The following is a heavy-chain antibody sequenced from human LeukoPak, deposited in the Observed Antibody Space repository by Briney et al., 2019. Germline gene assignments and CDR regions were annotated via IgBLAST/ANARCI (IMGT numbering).Heavy chain of an antibody. CDR1: GFTVSTNY. V-gene: IGHV3-66*02. Sequence: GGSLRLSCTPTGFTVSTNYMNWVRQAPGKGLEWVSVIYTGGSTYYADSVKGRFNISRDNSKNTVYLQLISLRPEDTAVYYCARAEVLSFFDPWGQGTLVTASS. J-gene: IGHJ5*02. CDR2: IYTGGST. CDR3: ARAEVLSFFDP. D-gene: IGHD4/OR15-4a*01.